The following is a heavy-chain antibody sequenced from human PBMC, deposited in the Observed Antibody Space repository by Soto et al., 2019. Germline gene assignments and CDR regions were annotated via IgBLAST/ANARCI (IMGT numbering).Heavy chain of an antibody. CDR1: GFTFSDYY. Sequence: VGSLRLSCAASGFTFSDYYMSWIRQAPGKGLEWVSYISSSSSYTNYADSVKGRFTISRDNAKNSLYLQMNSLRAEDTAVYYCASLSGFDAFDIWGQGTMVTVSS. CDR2: ISSSSSYT. V-gene: IGHV3-11*06. D-gene: IGHD3-9*01. J-gene: IGHJ3*02. CDR3: ASLSGFDAFDI.